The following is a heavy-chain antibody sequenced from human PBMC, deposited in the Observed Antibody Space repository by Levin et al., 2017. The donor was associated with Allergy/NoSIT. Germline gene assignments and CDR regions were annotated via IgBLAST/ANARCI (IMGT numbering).Heavy chain of an antibody. CDR3: ARNDYGDYVQNFDY. D-gene: IGHD4-17*01. CDR2: VNCNSGDT. CDR1: GYTFTDHY. Sequence: GASVKVSCEAAGYTFTDHYMHWVRQAPGQGLEWMGWVNCNSGDTHYAQKFQDRVTMTRDTSITTAYIEVGSLRFDDTALYFCARNDYGDYVQNFDYWGQGTLVTVSS. J-gene: IGHJ4*02. V-gene: IGHV1-2*02.